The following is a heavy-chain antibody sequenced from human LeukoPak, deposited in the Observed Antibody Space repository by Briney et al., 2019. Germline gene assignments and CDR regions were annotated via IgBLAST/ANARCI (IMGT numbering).Heavy chain of an antibody. CDR2: IYYSGST. CDR1: GGSISGGGYY. CDR3: ARDRIAAAGAHFDY. J-gene: IGHJ4*02. D-gene: IGHD6-13*01. Sequence: PSETLSLTCTVSGGSISGGGYYWSWIRQHPGKGLEWIGYIYYSGSTYYNPSLKSRVTISVDTSKNQFSLKLSSVTAADTAVYYCARDRIAAAGAHFDYWGQGTLVTVSS. V-gene: IGHV4-31*03.